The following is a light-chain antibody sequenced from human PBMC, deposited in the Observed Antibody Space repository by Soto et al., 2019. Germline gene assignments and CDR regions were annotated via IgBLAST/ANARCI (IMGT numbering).Light chain of an antibody. V-gene: IGLV1-47*01. Sequence: QSVLTQPPSASGTPGQRGTISCSGSSSNIGSNYVYWYQQLPGTAPKLLIYRNNQRPSVVPDRFSGSKSGTSASLAISGLRSEDEADYYCAAWDDSLSGLYVFGTGTKVTVL. CDR2: RNN. J-gene: IGLJ1*01. CDR1: SSNIGSNY. CDR3: AAWDDSLSGLYV.